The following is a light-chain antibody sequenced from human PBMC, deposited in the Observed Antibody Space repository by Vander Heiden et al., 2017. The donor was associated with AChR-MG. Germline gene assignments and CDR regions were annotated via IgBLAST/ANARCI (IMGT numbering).Light chain of an antibody. J-gene: IGLJ2*01. V-gene: IGLV2-14*01. CDR1: SSDVGGYNY. CDR2: DVS. Sequence: ALTQPASVSGSPGQSITISCTGTSSDVGGYNYVSWYQQHPGKAPKLMIYDVSNRPSGVSNRFSGSKSGNTASLTISGLQAEDEADYYCSSYTSSSTLVVFGGGTKLTGL. CDR3: SSYTSSSTLVV.